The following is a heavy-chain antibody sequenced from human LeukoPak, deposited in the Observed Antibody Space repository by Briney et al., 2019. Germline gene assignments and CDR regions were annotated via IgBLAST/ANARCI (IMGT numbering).Heavy chain of an antibody. D-gene: IGHD6-19*01. Sequence: GGSLRLSCATSGFIFTNYAMSWVRQAPGKGLEWVSAISAWGGSTYYADSVKGRFTISRDNSKHTLYPQMNSLRAEDTAVYYCANTRAVAGTCWGQGTLVTVSS. CDR1: GFIFTNYA. V-gene: IGHV3-23*01. J-gene: IGHJ4*02. CDR3: ANTRAVAGTC. CDR2: ISAWGGST.